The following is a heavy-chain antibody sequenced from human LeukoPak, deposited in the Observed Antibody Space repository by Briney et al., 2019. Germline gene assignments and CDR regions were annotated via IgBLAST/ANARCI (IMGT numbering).Heavy chain of an antibody. J-gene: IGHJ6*03. D-gene: IGHD3-9*01. Sequence: ASVKVSCKASGYSFANYYIHWVRRAPGQGLEWMGVINPTGGVATYAQRFQGRLTMSRDTSTTTVYMELSSLKSEDTAVYYCAKDLNDWNYFYYCYLDVWGIGTMVTVSS. CDR2: INPTGGVA. CDR1: GYSFANYY. V-gene: IGHV1-46*01. CDR3: AKDLNDWNYFYYCYLDV.